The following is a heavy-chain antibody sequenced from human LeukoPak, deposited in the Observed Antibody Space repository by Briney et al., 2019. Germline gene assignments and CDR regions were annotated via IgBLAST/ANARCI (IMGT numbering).Heavy chain of an antibody. D-gene: IGHD3-22*01. V-gene: IGHV4-39*07. J-gene: IGHJ3*02. Sequence: PSETLSLTCTVSGGSISSSSYYWGWIRQPPGKGLEWIGSIYYSGSTYYNPSLKSRVTMSVDTSKNQFSLKLSSVTAADTAVYYCARLSNYYDSSGYYLYAFDIWGQGTMVTVSS. CDR1: GGSISSSSYY. CDR2: IYYSGST. CDR3: ARLSNYYDSSGYYLYAFDI.